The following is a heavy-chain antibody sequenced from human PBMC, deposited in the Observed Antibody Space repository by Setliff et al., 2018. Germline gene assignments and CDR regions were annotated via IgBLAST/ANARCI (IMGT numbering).Heavy chain of an antibody. V-gene: IGHV4-59*01. D-gene: IGHD3-10*01. Sequence: TSETLSLTCTVSGGSISSYYWSWIRQPPGKGLEWIGYIYYSGSTNYNPSLKSRVTISVDTSKNQFSLKLSSVTAADTAVYYCAKGRGEMDSWGQGILVTVSS. CDR1: GGSISSYY. CDR3: AKGRGEMDS. J-gene: IGHJ4*02. CDR2: IYYSGST.